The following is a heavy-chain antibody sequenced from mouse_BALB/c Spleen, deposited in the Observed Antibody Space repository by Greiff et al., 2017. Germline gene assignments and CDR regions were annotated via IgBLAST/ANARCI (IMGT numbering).Heavy chain of an antibody. CDR2: IYPGNVNT. V-gene: IGHV1S56*01. Sequence: QVQLQQSGPELVKPGASVRISCKASGYTFTSYYIHWVKQRPGQGLEWIGWIYPGNVNTKYNEKFKGKATLTADKSSSTAYMQLSSLTSEDSAVYFCARGDYRGFAYWGQGTLVTVSA. CDR1: GYTFTSYY. D-gene: IGHD2-14*01. CDR3: ARGDYRGFAY. J-gene: IGHJ3*01.